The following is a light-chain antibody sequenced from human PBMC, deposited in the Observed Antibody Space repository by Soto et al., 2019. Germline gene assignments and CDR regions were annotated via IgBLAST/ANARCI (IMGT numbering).Light chain of an antibody. CDR3: ASYTTNSLWV. CDR1: SSDVGNSNF. V-gene: IGLV2-14*01. Sequence: QAVLTQPASVSASPGQSITISCTGTSSDVGNSNFVSWYQQHPGKAPKLIIFEVTNRPSGVSNRFSGSKSGNTASLTISGLQAEDEADYFCASYTTNSLWVFGGGTQLTVL. CDR2: EVT. J-gene: IGLJ3*02.